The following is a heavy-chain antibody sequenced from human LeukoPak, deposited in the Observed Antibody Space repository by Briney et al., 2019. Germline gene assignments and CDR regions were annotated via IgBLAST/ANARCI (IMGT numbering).Heavy chain of an antibody. CDR2: INPNSGGT. Sequence: ASVKVSCKASGYTFTGYYMHWVRQAPGQGLEWMGRINPNSGGTNYAQKFQGRVTMTRDTSISTAYMELSSLRSEDTAVYYCARIPKLRVYYYGMDVWGQGTTVTVSS. CDR3: ARIPKLRVYYYGMDV. J-gene: IGHJ6*02. D-gene: IGHD1-7*01. V-gene: IGHV1-2*06. CDR1: GYTFTGYY.